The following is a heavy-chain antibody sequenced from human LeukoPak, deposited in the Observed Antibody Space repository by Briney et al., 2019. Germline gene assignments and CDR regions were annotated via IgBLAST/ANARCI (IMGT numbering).Heavy chain of an antibody. CDR1: GDSISRGSYY. J-gene: IGHJ4*02. D-gene: IGHD5-24*01. Sequence: SQTLSLTCTVSGDSISRGSYYWNWIRQPAGRGLEWIGRIYTSGSTTYNPSLKSRVTISVDTSKNHFSLKLSSVTAADTAAYYCARAEMATMAPPGYWGQGTLVTVSS. V-gene: IGHV4-61*02. CDR3: ARAEMATMAPPGY. CDR2: IYTSGST.